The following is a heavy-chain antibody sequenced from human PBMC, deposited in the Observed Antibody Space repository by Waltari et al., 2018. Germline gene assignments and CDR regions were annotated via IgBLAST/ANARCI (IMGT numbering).Heavy chain of an antibody. D-gene: IGHD5-12*01. CDR3: ARVVATITFPDFDF. V-gene: IGHV3-74*02. CDR1: GFPFSRYW. J-gene: IGHJ4*02. Sequence: EVHLVASGGGLVQPGGSLRLPCAASGFPFSRYWMPLVRPAPGKGLVWVSRINSDGSTTDYADSVKGRFTISRDNAKNTLYLQMNRLRGDDTAVYYCARVVATITFPDFDFWGQGTLVTVSS. CDR2: INSDGSTT.